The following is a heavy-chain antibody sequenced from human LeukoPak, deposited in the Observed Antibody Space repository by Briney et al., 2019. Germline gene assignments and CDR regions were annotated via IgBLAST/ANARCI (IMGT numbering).Heavy chain of an antibody. CDR3: ARLGRGYSGYVPDARLYFDY. CDR2: INHSGST. V-gene: IGHV4-34*01. D-gene: IGHD5-12*01. Sequence: SETLSLTCAVYGGSFSGYYWSWIRQPPGKGLEWIGEINHSGSTNYNPSLKSRVTISVDTSKNQFSLKLSSVTAADTAVYYCARLGRGYSGYVPDARLYFDYWGQGTLVTVSS. J-gene: IGHJ4*02. CDR1: GGSFSGYY.